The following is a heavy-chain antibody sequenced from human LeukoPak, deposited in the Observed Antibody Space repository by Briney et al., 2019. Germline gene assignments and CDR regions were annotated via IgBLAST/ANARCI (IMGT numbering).Heavy chain of an antibody. D-gene: IGHD3-22*01. CDR3: ASNYDTTGYLYFYF. CDR1: GFTFSRYA. CDR2: ISYDGGNK. V-gene: IGHV3-30-3*01. J-gene: IGHJ4*02. Sequence: GGSLRLSCAASGFTFSRYAMHWVRQAPGKGLEWVAVISYDGGNKYYADSGKGRFTISRDSSKNTLYLQLNGQRADDKDVSYCASNYDTTGYLYFYFRGQRTLVTVPS.